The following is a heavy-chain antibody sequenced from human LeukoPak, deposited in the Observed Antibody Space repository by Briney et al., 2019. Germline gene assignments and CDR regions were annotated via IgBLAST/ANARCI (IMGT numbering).Heavy chain of an antibody. Sequence: GTSVKVSCKASGFTFTSSAMQWVRQARGQLLEWIGWIVVGSGNTNYAQKFQGRVTITADESTSTAYMELSSLRSEDTAVYYCARAYRQDTAMVPLDYWGQGTLVTVSS. CDR2: IVVGSGNT. J-gene: IGHJ4*02. V-gene: IGHV1-58*02. CDR3: ARAYRQDTAMVPLDY. D-gene: IGHD5-18*01. CDR1: GFTFTSSA.